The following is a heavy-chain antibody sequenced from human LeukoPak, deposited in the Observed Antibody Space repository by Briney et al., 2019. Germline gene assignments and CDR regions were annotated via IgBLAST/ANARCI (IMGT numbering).Heavy chain of an antibody. CDR1: GDSVSSYTAN. V-gene: IGHV6-1*01. D-gene: IGHD1-26*01. CDR3: ARDADSSNEWGPFDP. Sequence: SQTLSLTCAISGDSVSSYTANWNWIRQSPSRSLEWLGRTYYRSKWYHDYAVSVKSRITINPDTSKNQFSLQLNSVTPEDTAVYYCARDADSSNEWGPFDPWGQGILVTVSS. J-gene: IGHJ5*02. CDR2: TYYRSKWYH.